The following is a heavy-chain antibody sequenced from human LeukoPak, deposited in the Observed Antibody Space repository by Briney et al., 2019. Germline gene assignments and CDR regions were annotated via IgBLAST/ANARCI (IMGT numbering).Heavy chain of an antibody. V-gene: IGHV3-23*01. CDR1: GFTFSSYA. CDR3: ANGNRCTSPNCLGYYYFYMDV. Sequence: YPGGSLRLSCAASGFTFSSYAMNWVRQAPGRGLEWVSGFSGSGGTTYYADSVKGRFTISRGNSKNTLYLQMNSLRAEDTAVYYCANGNRCTSPNCLGYYYFYMDVWGKGTTVTVSS. D-gene: IGHD2-8*01. J-gene: IGHJ6*03. CDR2: FSGSGGTT.